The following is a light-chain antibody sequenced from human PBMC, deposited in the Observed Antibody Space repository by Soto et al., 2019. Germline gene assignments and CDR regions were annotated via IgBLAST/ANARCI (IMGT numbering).Light chain of an antibody. Sequence: EIVMTQSRSGLSGSPGERCTLFCKASQNVGTSLAWYQQIPGQPPRLLIHGASIRATGVPARFTGSGSGTEFTLTISGLQSEDLAVYYCQRYNDWPPWTFGQGTKV. CDR3: QRYNDWPPWT. CDR1: QNVGTS. J-gene: IGKJ1*01. V-gene: IGKV3-15*01. CDR2: GAS.